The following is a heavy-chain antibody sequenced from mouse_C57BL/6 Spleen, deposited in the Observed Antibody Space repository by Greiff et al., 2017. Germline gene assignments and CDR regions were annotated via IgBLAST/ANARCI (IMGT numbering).Heavy chain of an antibody. CDR1: GYTFTSYK. J-gene: IGHJ2*01. Sequence: VQLQQSGAELARPGASVTMSCKASGYTFTSYKMYWVNQRPGQGLEWIGYINPSSGYTKYNQNFKDKATMTADKSSSTAYMQLSSLTSEDSAVYYCAVTTVVATEDYWGQGTTLTVSS. V-gene: IGHV1-4*01. CDR2: INPSSGYT. CDR3: AVTTVVATEDY. D-gene: IGHD1-1*01.